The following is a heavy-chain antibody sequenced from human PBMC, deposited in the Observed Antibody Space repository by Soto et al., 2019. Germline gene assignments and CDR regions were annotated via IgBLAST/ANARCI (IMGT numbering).Heavy chain of an antibody. CDR1: GGSISSYY. J-gene: IGHJ4*02. CDR2: IYYSGST. CDR3: ARHYAVWSGYSDQYFDD. V-gene: IGHV4-59*08. Sequence: SETLSLTCTVSGGSISSYYWSWIRQPPGKGLEWIGYIYYSGSTNYNPSIKSRVTISVDTSKNQFSLKLSSVTAADTAVYYCARHYAVWSGYSDQYFDDWGQGTLVTVSS. D-gene: IGHD3-3*01.